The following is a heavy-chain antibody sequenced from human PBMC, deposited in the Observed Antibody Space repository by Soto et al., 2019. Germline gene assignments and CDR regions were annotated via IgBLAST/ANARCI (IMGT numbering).Heavy chain of an antibody. CDR3: ARDFSITGTSPTAFDI. D-gene: IGHD1-20*01. CDR1: GFTFSSYD. V-gene: IGHV3-13*01. Sequence: GGSLRLSCAASGFTFSSYDMHWVRQATGKGLEWVSAIGTAGDTYYPGSMKGRFTISRENANNSLYLQMNSLRAEDTAVYYCARDFSITGTSPTAFDIWGQGTMVTVSS. J-gene: IGHJ3*02. CDR2: IGTAGDT.